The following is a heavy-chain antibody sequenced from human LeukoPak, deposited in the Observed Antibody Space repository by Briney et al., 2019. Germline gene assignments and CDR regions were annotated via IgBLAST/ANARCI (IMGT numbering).Heavy chain of an antibody. CDR3: ARISMGGQAFDI. D-gene: IGHD3-10*01. V-gene: IGHV1-18*01. J-gene: IGHJ3*02. Sequence: ASVKVSCKASGYTFTSYGISWVRQAPGQGPEWMGWISAYNGNTNYAQKLQGRVTMTTDTSTSTAYMEPRSLRSDDTAVYYCARISMGGQAFDIWGQGTMVTVSS. CDR1: GYTFTSYG. CDR2: ISAYNGNT.